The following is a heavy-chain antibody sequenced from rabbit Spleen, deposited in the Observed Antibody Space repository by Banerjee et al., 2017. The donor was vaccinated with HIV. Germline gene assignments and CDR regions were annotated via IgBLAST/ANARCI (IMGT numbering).Heavy chain of an antibody. CDR1: GVSFNFNNY. V-gene: IGHV1S40*01. Sequence: VESGGDLVKPGASLTLTCTASGVSFNFNNYMCWVRQAPGKGLEWIACINTATGKDVYANWVNGRFTISRTSSTTVTLQMTSLAAADTATYFCARDLAGAIGWNFYLWGPGTLVTVS. CDR3: ARDLAGAIGWNFYL. D-gene: IGHD4-1*01. CDR2: INTATGKD. J-gene: IGHJ4*01.